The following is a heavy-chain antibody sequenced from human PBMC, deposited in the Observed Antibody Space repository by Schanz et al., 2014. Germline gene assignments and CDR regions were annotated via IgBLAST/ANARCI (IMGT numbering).Heavy chain of an antibody. CDR3: AGTYCSSTSCYTGYYYMDV. D-gene: IGHD2-2*02. V-gene: IGHV3-23*04. Sequence: VQVVESGGGLAQPGGSLRLACAASGFNFNTYAMSWVRQAPGKGLEWVSGIGGSGDSTHYADSVKGRFIISRDNSKNTVNLQMNSLRSEDTAVYYCAGTYCSSTSCYTGYYYMDVWGKGTTVTVSS. J-gene: IGHJ6*03. CDR1: GFNFNTYA. CDR2: IGGSGDST.